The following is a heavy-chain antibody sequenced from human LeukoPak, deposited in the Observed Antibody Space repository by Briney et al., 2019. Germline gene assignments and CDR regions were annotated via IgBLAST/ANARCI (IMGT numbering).Heavy chain of an antibody. V-gene: IGHV1-69*01. Sequence: ASVKVSCKASGGTFSSYAISWVRQAPGQGLEWMGGISPIFGTANYAQKFQGRVTITADESTSTAYMELSSLRSEDTAVYYCASNAGIAAADMGTAFDIWGQGTMVTVSS. J-gene: IGHJ3*02. CDR2: ISPIFGTA. CDR3: ASNAGIAAADMGTAFDI. D-gene: IGHD6-13*01. CDR1: GGTFSSYA.